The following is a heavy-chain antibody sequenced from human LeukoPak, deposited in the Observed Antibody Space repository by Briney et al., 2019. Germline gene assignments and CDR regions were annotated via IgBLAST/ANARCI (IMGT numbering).Heavy chain of an antibody. D-gene: IGHD5-12*01. V-gene: IGHV3-21*01. J-gene: IGHJ4*02. CDR1: GFTFSSYS. CDR2: ISSSSSYI. Sequence: GGSLRLSCAASGFTFSSYSMNWVRQAPGKGLEWVSSISSSSSYIYYADSVKDRFTISRDNAKNSLYLQMNSLRAEDTAVHYCARDQVYSGYDFFDYWGQGTLVTVSS. CDR3: ARDQVYSGYDFFDY.